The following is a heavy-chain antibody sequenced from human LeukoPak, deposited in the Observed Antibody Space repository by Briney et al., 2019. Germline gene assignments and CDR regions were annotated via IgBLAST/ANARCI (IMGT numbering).Heavy chain of an antibody. J-gene: IGHJ4*02. CDR2: TVAGYSET. CDR3: VKDFCRGGNCPLPFFDS. V-gene: IGHV3-23*01. D-gene: IGHD4-23*01. CDR1: GFTISGHA. Sequence: GGSLRLSCVASGFTISGHAMSWVRQAPAKGLEWVSITVAGYSETHYADSVRGRFTISRDDSSNTLSLEMNSLRADDTGTYYCVKDFCRGGNCPLPFFDSWGQGTVVTVSS.